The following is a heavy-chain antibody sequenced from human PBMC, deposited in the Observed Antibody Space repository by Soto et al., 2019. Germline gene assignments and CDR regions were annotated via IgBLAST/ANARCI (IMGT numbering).Heavy chain of an antibody. Sequence: XETLSLTFVVSGFPISSPYSWGWIRQPPGKGLEWIGSSSHTGTTSYSPSLTSRVSISVDTSKNQVSLKLTSVTAADTAVYFCARVTMVIRDSDHFGVDVWGHEPTVTVS. CDR2: SSHTGTT. V-gene: IGHV4-38-2*01. J-gene: IGHJ6*02. CDR1: GFPISSPYS. D-gene: IGHD4-17*01. CDR3: ARVTMVIRDSDHFGVDV.